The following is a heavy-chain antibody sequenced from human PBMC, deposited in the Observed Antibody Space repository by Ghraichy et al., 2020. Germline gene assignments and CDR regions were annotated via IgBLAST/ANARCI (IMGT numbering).Heavy chain of an antibody. CDR3: AKDMWSSGYNNATNDAFDM. D-gene: IGHD3-22*01. CDR1: GFTFDDYV. Sequence: GALRLSCAASGFTFDDYVMHWVRQPPGKRLEWVSAISGGGDSTYVADSVKGRFTVSRDNRKNSLYLQMKSLRTEDTAFYYCAKDMWSSGYNNATNDAFDMWGQGTMVTVSS. V-gene: IGHV3-43*02. CDR2: ISGGGDST. J-gene: IGHJ3*02.